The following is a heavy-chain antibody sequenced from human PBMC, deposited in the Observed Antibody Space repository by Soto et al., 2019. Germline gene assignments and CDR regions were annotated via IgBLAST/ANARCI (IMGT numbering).Heavy chain of an antibody. D-gene: IGHD6-19*01. CDR1: GFTFSSYS. J-gene: IGHJ4*02. CDR3: ARFIAVDGTFDY. Sequence: EVQLVESGGGLVKPGGSLRLSCAASGFTFSSYSMNWVRQAPGKGLEWVSSISSSSSYIYYADSVKGRFTISRDNAKNSLYLQMNSLRAEDTAVYYCARFIAVDGTFDYWGQGTLVTVSS. CDR2: ISSSSSYI. V-gene: IGHV3-21*01.